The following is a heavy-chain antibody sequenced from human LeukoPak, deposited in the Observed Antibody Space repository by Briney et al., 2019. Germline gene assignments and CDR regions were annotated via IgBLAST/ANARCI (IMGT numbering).Heavy chain of an antibody. J-gene: IGHJ6*02. D-gene: IGHD3-10*01. V-gene: IGHV4-34*01. CDR1: GGSFSGYY. CDR3: ARSAGRLRYYGMDV. Sequence: SETLSLTCAAYGGSFSGYYWSWIRQPPGKGLEWIGEINHSGSTNYNPSLKSRVTISVDTSKNQFSLKLSSVTVADTAVYYCARSAGRLRYYGMDVWGQGTTVTVSS. CDR2: INHSGST.